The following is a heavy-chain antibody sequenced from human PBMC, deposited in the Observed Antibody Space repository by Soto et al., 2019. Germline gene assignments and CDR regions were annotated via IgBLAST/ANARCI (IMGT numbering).Heavy chain of an antibody. CDR2: INHSGST. CDR3: ARGRSGWYGIGY. D-gene: IGHD6-19*01. CDR1: GGSFSGYY. V-gene: IGHV4-34*01. Sequence: SETLSLTCAVYGGSFSGYYWSWIRQPPGKGLEWIGEINHSGSTNYNPSLKSRVTISVDTSKNQFSLKLSSVTAADTAVYYCARGRSGWYGIGYWGQGTLVTVSS. J-gene: IGHJ4*02.